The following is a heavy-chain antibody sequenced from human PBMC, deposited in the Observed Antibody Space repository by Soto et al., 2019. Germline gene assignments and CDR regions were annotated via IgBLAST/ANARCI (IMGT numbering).Heavy chain of an antibody. D-gene: IGHD2-15*01. Sequence: QVQLVQSGAEVKKPGSSVKVSCKASGGTFSSYAISWVRQAPGQGLEWMGGIIPIFGTADYAQKFQGRVTITADESTITAYMERSSLRSEDTAVYYCASVETQRYYYGMDVWGQGTTVTVSS. J-gene: IGHJ6*02. CDR1: GGTFSSYA. CDR3: ASVETQRYYYGMDV. CDR2: IIPIFGTA. V-gene: IGHV1-69*12.